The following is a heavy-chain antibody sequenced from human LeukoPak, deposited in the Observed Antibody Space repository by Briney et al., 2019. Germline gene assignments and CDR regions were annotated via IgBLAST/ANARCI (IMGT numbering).Heavy chain of an antibody. CDR1: GGTFSSYA. J-gene: IGHJ3*02. CDR3: ARDRVHTVTSHDDAFDI. CDR2: IIPIFGTA. Sequence: SVRVSCKASGGTFSSYAISWVRQAPGQGLEWMGRIIPIFGTANYAQKFQGRVTIATDESTSTAYMELSSLRSEDTAVYYCARDRVHTVTSHDDAFDIWGQGTMVTVSS. V-gene: IGHV1-69*05. D-gene: IGHD4-17*01.